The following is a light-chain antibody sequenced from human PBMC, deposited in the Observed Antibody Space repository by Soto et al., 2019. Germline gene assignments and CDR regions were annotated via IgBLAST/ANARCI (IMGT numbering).Light chain of an antibody. V-gene: IGKV1-39*01. CDR3: QQSSTTPWT. Sequence: DIQMTQSPSSLSASVGDRVTITCRASRAITVYLNWYQQKPGKAPKLLIYAASSLQSGVPSRFSGSGYGTDFTLTISSLQPEDFAIYYCQQSSTTPWTFGQGTKVEI. J-gene: IGKJ1*01. CDR1: RAITVY. CDR2: AAS.